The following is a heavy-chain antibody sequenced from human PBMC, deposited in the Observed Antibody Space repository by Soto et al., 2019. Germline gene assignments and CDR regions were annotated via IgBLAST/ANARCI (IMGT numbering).Heavy chain of an antibody. CDR1: GGTFSSYA. D-gene: IGHD1-26*01. J-gene: IGHJ6*02. V-gene: IGHV1-69*13. Sequence: SLKVSCKASGGTFSSYAISWVRQAPGQGLEWMGGIIPIFGTADYAQTFQGRVTITADESTSTAYMALSSLRSEETAVYYCASHTGSSPEGRYYYGMDVWGQGTTVTVSS. CDR3: ASHTGSSPEGRYYYGMDV. CDR2: IIPIFGTA.